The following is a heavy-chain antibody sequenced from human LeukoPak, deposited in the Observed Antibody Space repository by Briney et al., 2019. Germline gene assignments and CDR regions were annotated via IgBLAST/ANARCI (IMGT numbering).Heavy chain of an antibody. Sequence: SETLSLTCAVSGGSISSSHHYWGWVRQPPGKGLEWIGSIYSSGSTYYNPSLKSRVTISVDTSKNQFSLKLSSVTAADTAVYYCARQGDNGDYFDYWGQGTLVTVSS. CDR1: GGSISSSHHY. D-gene: IGHD4-17*01. V-gene: IGHV4-39*01. CDR3: ARQGDNGDYFDY. CDR2: IYSSGST. J-gene: IGHJ4*02.